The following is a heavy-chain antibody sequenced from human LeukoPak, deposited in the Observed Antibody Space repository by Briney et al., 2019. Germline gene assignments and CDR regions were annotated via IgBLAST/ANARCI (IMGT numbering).Heavy chain of an antibody. CDR3: AREDLLGHDYFDY. J-gene: IGHJ4*02. V-gene: IGHV4-4*07. Sequence: PSETLSLTCTVSGGSISGYYWSWIRQPAGKGLEWIGRIYTSGSTNYNPSLKSRVTMSVDTSKNQFSLKLSSVTAADTAVYYCAREDLLGHDYFDYWGQGTLVTVSS. CDR2: IYTSGST. CDR1: GGSISGYY. D-gene: IGHD3/OR15-3a*01.